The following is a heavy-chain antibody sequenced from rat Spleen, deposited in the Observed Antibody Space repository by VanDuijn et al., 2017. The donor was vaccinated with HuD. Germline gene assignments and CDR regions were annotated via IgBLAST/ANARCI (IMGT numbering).Heavy chain of an antibody. V-gene: IGHV5-58*01. CDR2: INTDGGST. D-gene: IGHD1-11*01. Sequence: EVQLVETGGGLVQPGRSLKLSCVASGFTFRNYWMYWIRQAPGKGLEWVSSINTDGGSTYYPDSVKGRFTISRDNAENTVYLQMNSLRSEDTATYYCAKDGDGGYVMNAWGQGASVTVSS. J-gene: IGHJ4*01. CDR3: AKDGDGGYVMNA. CDR1: GFTFRNYW.